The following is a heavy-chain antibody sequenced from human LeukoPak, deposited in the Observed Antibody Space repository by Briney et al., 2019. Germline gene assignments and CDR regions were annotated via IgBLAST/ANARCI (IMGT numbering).Heavy chain of an antibody. CDR3: ARAVISFGGVVAKGLDS. J-gene: IGHJ4*02. D-gene: IGHD3-16*02. CDR1: GGSFSTYY. CDR2: ISYSGST. V-gene: IGHV4-59*01. Sequence: SETLSLTRTVSGGSFSTYYWSWIRQPPGKGLEWSGYISYSGSTDYNPSLESRVTLSLDTSKNQFSLKLRSVTAADTAVYYCARAVISFGGVVAKGLDSWGQGARVTVSS.